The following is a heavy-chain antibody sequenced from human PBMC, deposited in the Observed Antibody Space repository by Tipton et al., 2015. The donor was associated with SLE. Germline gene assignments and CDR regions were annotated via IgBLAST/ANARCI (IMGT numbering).Heavy chain of an antibody. J-gene: IGHJ6*03. CDR2: ISSSGSTI. CDR1: GFTFSDYY. D-gene: IGHD6-13*01. Sequence: SLRLSCAASGFTFSDYYMSWISQAPGKGLEWVSYISSSGSTIYYADSVKGRFTISRDNAKNSLYLQMNSLRAEDTAVYYCARAGIPPYYYYYMDVWGKGTSVSVSS. V-gene: IGHV3-11*01. CDR3: ARAGIPPYYYYYMDV.